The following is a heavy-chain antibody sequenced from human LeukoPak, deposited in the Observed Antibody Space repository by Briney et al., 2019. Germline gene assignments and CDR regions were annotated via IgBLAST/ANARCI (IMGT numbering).Heavy chain of an antibody. J-gene: IGHJ4*02. CDR2: ISSSGNTI. D-gene: IGHD3-16*02. V-gene: IGHV3-48*02. CDR3: VRDWGNDREFDY. CDR1: KFTFGDYG. Sequence: GGSLRLSCIASKFTFGDYGMNWVRQAPGKGLEWVSFISSSGNTIYYTDSVKGRFTISRDNAKNSVNLQMSSLREEDTAVYYCVRDWGNDREFDYWGQGTLVTVSS.